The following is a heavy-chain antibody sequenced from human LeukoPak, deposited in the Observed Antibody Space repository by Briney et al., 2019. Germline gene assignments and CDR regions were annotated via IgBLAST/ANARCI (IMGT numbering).Heavy chain of an antibody. CDR1: GGFISSGDYY. CDR3: ASGGEMATIQFDY. Sequence: SETLSLTCTVSGGFISSGDYYWSWIRQHPGKGLEWIGYFYYRGSTYSNPSLKSRLTISVDTSKNQLSLKLNSVTAADTAVYYCASGGEMATIQFDYWGQGVLVTVSS. CDR2: FYYRGST. J-gene: IGHJ4*02. V-gene: IGHV4-31*03. D-gene: IGHD5-24*01.